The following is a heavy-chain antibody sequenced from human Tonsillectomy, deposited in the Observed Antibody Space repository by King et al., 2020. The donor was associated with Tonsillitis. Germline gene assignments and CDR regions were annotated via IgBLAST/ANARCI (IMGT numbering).Heavy chain of an antibody. Sequence: VQLQQWGAGLLKPSETLSLTCAVSGGSFSGYYWSWVCQPPGKGLEWIWEINDSGNTNYNPSLKSRVTLSVDSSKKEFSLKMTSVTAADTAVYYCAITFGYGAYEYYYALDVWGQGTTVTVSS. CDR1: GGSFSGYY. J-gene: IGHJ6*02. CDR3: AITFGYGAYEYYYALDV. V-gene: IGHV4-34*01. D-gene: IGHD4-17*01. CDR2: INDSGNT.